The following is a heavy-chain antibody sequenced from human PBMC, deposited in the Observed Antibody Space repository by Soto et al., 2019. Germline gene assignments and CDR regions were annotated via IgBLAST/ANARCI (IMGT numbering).Heavy chain of an antibody. CDR3: ERGAAPHYDFWSGPNPYSYGMDV. V-gene: IGHV1-8*01. D-gene: IGHD3-3*01. CDR2: MNPNSGNT. CDR1: GYTFTSYD. Sequence: GASVKVSCKASGYTFTSYDINWVRQATGQGLEWMGWMNPNSGNTGYAQKFQGRVTMTRNTSISTAYMELSSLRSEDTAVYYCERGAAPHYDFWSGPNPYSYGMDVWGQGTPVTVSS. J-gene: IGHJ6*02.